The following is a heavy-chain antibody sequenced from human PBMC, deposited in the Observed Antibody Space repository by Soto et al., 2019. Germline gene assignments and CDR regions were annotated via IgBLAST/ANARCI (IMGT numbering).Heavy chain of an antibody. CDR3: ARQQTLSGFMRNNYFDP. CDR1: GYSLTELP. CDR2: YDPEDGKA. D-gene: IGHD3-9*01. V-gene: IGHV1-24*01. Sequence: GASVKVSCKVSGYSLTELPIHWVRQAPGKGLEWMGGYDPEDGKATYAQKFQGRVTMTEDISTDTAYMELSSLTSEDTAVYYCARQQTLSGFMRNNYFDPWGRGTLVTVSS. J-gene: IGHJ5*02.